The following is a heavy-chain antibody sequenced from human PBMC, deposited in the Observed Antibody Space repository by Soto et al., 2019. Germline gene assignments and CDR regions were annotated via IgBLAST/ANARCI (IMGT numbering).Heavy chain of an antibody. J-gene: IGHJ3*02. CDR1: GYSFTSYW. CDR2: IYPGDSDT. CDR3: ARRSGSYYDSRDDAFDI. V-gene: IGHV5-51*01. Sequence: GESLKISCKGSGYSFTSYWIGWVRQMPGKGLEWMGIIYPGDSDTRYSPSFQGQVTISADKSISTAYLQWSSLKASDTAMYYCARRSGSYYDSRDDAFDIWGQGTMVTVSS. D-gene: IGHD3-22*01.